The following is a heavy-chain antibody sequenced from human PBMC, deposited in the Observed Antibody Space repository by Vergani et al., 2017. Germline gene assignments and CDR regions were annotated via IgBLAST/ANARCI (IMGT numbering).Heavy chain of an antibody. J-gene: IGHJ3*02. D-gene: IGHD3-22*01. CDR1: GYTFTSYD. V-gene: IGHV1-8*01. CDR3: ASPLHYDSSGYYYGLAFDI. Sequence: QVQLVQSGAEVKKPGASVKVSCKASGYTFTSYDINWVRQATGQGLEWMGWMNPNSGNTGYAQKFQGRVTMTRNTSISTAYMELSSLRSEATAVYYCASPLHYDSSGYYYGLAFDIWGQGTMVTVSS. CDR2: MNPNSGNT.